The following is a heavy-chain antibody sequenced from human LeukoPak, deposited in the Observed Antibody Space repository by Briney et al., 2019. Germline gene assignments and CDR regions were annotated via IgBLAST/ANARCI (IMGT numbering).Heavy chain of an antibody. CDR2: INHSGST. CDR1: GGSFRGYY. CDR3: ARKQYGDYAPFDP. V-gene: IGHV4-34*01. J-gene: IGHJ5*02. D-gene: IGHD4-17*01. Sequence: SETLSLTCAVYGGSFRGYYWSWIRQPPGKGLEWIGEINHSGSTNYNPSLKSRVTISVDTSKNQFSLKLSSVTAADTAVYYCARKQYGDYAPFDPWGQGTLVTVSS.